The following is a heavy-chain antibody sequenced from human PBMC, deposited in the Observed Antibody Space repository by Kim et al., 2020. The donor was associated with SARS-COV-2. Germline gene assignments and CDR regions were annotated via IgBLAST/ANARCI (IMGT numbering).Heavy chain of an antibody. Sequence: SVKVSCKASGGTFSSYAISWVRQAPGQGLEWMGGIIPIFGTANYAQKFQGRVTITADESTSTAYMELSSLRSEDTAVYYCARDQDSSSWAIGERWFDPWCQGTLVPVSS. CDR2: IIPIFGTA. CDR1: GGTFSSYA. J-gene: IGHJ5*02. CDR3: ARDQDSSSWAIGERWFDP. D-gene: IGHD6-13*01. V-gene: IGHV1-69*13.